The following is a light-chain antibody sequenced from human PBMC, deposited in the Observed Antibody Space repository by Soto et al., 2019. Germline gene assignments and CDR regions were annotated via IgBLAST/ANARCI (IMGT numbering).Light chain of an antibody. CDR3: QQSYTTPIT. V-gene: IGKV1-39*01. J-gene: IGKJ5*01. CDR2: AAS. CDR1: QTISSH. Sequence: DIQMTQSPSSLSASVGDRVIITCRASQTISSHLNWYQQKPGKAPNLLVYAASSLQSGVPSRFTGSGSGTDFTLTISSLQSEDFATYFCQQSYTTPITFGQGTRL.